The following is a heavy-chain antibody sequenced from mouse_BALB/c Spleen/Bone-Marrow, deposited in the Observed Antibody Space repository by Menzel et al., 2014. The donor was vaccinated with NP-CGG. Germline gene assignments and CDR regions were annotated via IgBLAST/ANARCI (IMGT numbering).Heavy chain of an antibody. J-gene: IGHJ3*01. CDR1: GFNIKDTY. Sequence: EVQLQQSGAELVKLGASVKLSCTASGFNIKDTYMHWVKQRPEQGLEWIGRIDPANGNTKYDPKFQGKATITADTSSNTAYLQLSSLTSEDTAVYYCARSGDYGSSLAYWGQGTLVTVSA. CDR2: IDPANGNT. V-gene: IGHV14-3*02. CDR3: ARSGDYGSSLAY. D-gene: IGHD1-1*01.